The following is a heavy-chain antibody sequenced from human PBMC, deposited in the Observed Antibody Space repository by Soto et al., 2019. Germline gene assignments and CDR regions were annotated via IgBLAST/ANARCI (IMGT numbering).Heavy chain of an antibody. CDR2: INPNTDST. Sequence: QVRLVQSGAEVKEPGASVKVSCKASGYTFTAYYIHWVRQAPGQGLEWMGWINPNTDSTKYAQKFQGRVNMTRDTSFSTAYMELSRLRSDDTAVYYCGRTSAFDYWGQGTLVTVSP. V-gene: IGHV1-2*02. J-gene: IGHJ4*02. CDR3: GRTSAFDY. CDR1: GYTFTAYY.